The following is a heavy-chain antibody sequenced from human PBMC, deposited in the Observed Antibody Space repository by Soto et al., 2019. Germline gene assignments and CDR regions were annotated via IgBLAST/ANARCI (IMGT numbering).Heavy chain of an antibody. D-gene: IGHD1-26*01. Sequence: SETLSLTCAVSGGSISSSNWWSWVRQPPGKGLEWIGEIYHSGSTNYNPSLKSRVTISVDKSKNQFSLKLSSVTAADTAVYYCARAELAYYYYYGMDVWGQGTTVTVSS. J-gene: IGHJ6*02. CDR1: GGSISSSNW. CDR3: ARAELAYYYYYGMDV. CDR2: IYHSGST. V-gene: IGHV4-4*02.